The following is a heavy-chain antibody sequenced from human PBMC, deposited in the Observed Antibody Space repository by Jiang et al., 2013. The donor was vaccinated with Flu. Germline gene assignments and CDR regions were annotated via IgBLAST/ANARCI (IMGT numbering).Heavy chain of an antibody. D-gene: IGHD6-13*01. Sequence: KPSETLSLTCAVYGGSFSGYYWSWIRQPPGKGLEWIGEINHSGSTNYNPSLKSRVTISVDTSKNQFSLKLSSVTAADTAVYYCASLHQVAAAGTPYYFDYWGQGTLVTVSS. J-gene: IGHJ4*02. CDR3: ASLHQVAAAGTPYYFDY. CDR2: INHSGST. CDR1: GGSFSGYY. V-gene: IGHV4-34*01.